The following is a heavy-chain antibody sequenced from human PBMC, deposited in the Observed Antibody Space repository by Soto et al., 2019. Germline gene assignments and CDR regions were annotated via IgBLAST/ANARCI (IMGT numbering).Heavy chain of an antibody. CDR2: ISAYNGNT. V-gene: IGHV1-18*01. D-gene: IGHD2-2*01. J-gene: IGHJ3*02. Sequence: QVQLVQSGAEVKKPGASVKVSCKASGYTFTSYGISWVRQAPGQGLEWMGWISAYNGNTNYAQKLQGRVTMTTDTSTRKAYMELRSMRSDDTAVYYCARGYCSSTSCYAGDGAFDIWGQGTMVTVSS. CDR1: GYTFTSYG. CDR3: ARGYCSSTSCYAGDGAFDI.